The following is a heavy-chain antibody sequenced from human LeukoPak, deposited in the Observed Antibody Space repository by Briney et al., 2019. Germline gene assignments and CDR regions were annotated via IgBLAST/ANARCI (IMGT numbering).Heavy chain of an antibody. J-gene: IGHJ6*03. CDR2: IKQDGSEK. CDR3: ARAYCSSTSCYSNYYYYYYMDV. Sequence: GGSLRLSCAASGFTFSSYWMSWVRRAPGKGLEWVANIKQDGSEKYYVDSVKGRFTISRDNAKNSLYLQMNSLRAEDTAVYYCARAYCSSTSCYSNYYYYYYMDVWGKGTTVTVSS. CDR1: GFTFSSYW. D-gene: IGHD2-2*01. V-gene: IGHV3-7*01.